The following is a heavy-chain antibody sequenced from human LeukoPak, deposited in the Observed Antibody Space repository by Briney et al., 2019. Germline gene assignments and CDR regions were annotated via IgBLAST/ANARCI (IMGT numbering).Heavy chain of an antibody. V-gene: IGHV1-69*06. CDR2: IIPMFGTA. Sequence: GASVKVSCKASGGTFSSYEISWVRQAPGQGLEWMGGIIPMFGTAKYAQKFLGRVSMTADTATSTAYMELRSLTSDDTAMYYCARSGRGTYYYFDLWGQGTLVTVSS. CDR1: GGTFSSYE. D-gene: IGHD5-12*01. J-gene: IGHJ4*02. CDR3: ARSGRGTYYYFDL.